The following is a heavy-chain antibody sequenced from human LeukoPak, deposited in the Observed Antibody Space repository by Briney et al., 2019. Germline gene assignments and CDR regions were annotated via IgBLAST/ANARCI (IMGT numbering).Heavy chain of an antibody. CDR3: ARGGGGAKAFYFDY. Sequence: SETLSLTCTVSGGSISSSSYYWGWIRQPPGKGLEWIGEIDNNGITNYNPSLKSRVTMSVDTTRERFSLRLTSESAADTGVYYCARGGGGAKAFYFDYWGQGSLVTVSS. D-gene: IGHD1-26*01. CDR1: GGSISSSSYY. J-gene: IGHJ4*02. V-gene: IGHV4-39*01. CDR2: IDNNGIT.